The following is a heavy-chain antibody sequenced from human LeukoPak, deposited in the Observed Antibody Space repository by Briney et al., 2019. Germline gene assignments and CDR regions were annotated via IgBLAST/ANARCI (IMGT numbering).Heavy chain of an antibody. Sequence: GGSLRLSCAASGFTFSSYAMTWVRQAPGKGLEWVSAISGSSTNTYYADSVKGRFTISRDNSKNMLYLQMNSLRVDDTAVYYCAKISGISCWGQGTLVTVSS. CDR1: GFTFSSYA. J-gene: IGHJ4*02. V-gene: IGHV3-23*01. CDR2: ISGSSTNT. CDR3: AKISGISC. D-gene: IGHD1-26*01.